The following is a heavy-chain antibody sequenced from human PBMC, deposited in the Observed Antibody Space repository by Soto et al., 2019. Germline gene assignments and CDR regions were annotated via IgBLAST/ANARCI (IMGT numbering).Heavy chain of an antibody. CDR1: DGSISSGDYY. Sequence: QVQLQESGPGLVKPSQTLSLTCSVSDGSISSGDYYWSWIRQPPGKGLEWIGYIYYLGTTYYNPSLESRVTMSVDTSKNRFSLKLSSVTAADTAVYYCATARYYFDNSGFSGTFDMWGQGTLVTVSS. V-gene: IGHV4-30-4*01. D-gene: IGHD3-22*01. CDR2: IYYLGTT. CDR3: ATARYYFDNSGFSGTFDM. J-gene: IGHJ3*02.